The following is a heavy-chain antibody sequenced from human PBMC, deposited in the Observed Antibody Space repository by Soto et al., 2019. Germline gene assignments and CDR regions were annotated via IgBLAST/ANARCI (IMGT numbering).Heavy chain of an antibody. CDR1: GVSISSGDYY. V-gene: IGHV4-30-4*01. Sequence: QVQLQQSGPGLVKPSQTLSLTCTVSGVSISSGDYYWTWIRQPPGKGLEWIGYIHSTGSTYYNPSLKSRVTISLATSKNQFSLKLTSVSAADTAVYYCARHNSNQDGDYAGATFDIWGQGTTVTVSS. CDR3: ARHNSNQDGDYAGATFDI. J-gene: IGHJ3*02. D-gene: IGHD4-17*01. CDR2: IHSTGST.